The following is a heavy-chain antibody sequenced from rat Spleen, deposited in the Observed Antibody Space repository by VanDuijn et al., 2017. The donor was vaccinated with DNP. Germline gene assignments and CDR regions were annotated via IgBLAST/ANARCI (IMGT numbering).Heavy chain of an antibody. CDR2: ISASGTRT. J-gene: IGHJ4*01. CDR1: GFTVSDYY. Sequence: EVHLVESGGGLVQPGGSLKLSCAASGFTVSDYYMAWVRQAPKKGLEWVATISASGTRTYYPDSVKGRFTISRHNANGSLHLQMNSLKSEDTATYYCTRPRFYFSSFPYAMDAWGQGTSVTVSS. D-gene: IGHD1-2*01. CDR3: TRPRFYFSSFPYAMDA. V-gene: IGHV5-22*01.